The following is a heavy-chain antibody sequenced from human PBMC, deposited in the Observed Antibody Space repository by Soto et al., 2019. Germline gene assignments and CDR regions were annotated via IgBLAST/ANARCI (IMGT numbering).Heavy chain of an antibody. J-gene: IGHJ6*02. V-gene: IGHV1-2*04. Sequence: ASVKVSCKASGYTFTGYYMHWVRQAPGQGLEWMGWINPNSGGTNYAQKFQGWVTMTRDTSISTAYMELNRLKSDDTAVYYCARGGYYGSGSYYVDGMDVWGQGTTVTVSS. CDR3: ARGGYYGSGSYYVDGMDV. CDR1: GYTFTGYY. CDR2: INPNSGGT. D-gene: IGHD3-10*01.